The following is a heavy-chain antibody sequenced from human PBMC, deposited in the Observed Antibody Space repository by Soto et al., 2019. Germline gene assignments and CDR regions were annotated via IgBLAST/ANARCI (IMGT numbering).Heavy chain of an antibody. J-gene: IGHJ4*02. CDR3: ATSGVDPRFHFDC. D-gene: IGHD3-10*01. Sequence: GGSLRLSCAASGFTFTTFSSYWMHWVRQTPGQGLVWVSRINGDGSRATYADSVKGRFTISRDNAQNTLYLQMDSLRAEDTAMYYCATSGVDPRFHFDCWGQGTPVTGSS. CDR1: GFTFTTFSSYW. CDR2: INGDGSRA. V-gene: IGHV3-74*01.